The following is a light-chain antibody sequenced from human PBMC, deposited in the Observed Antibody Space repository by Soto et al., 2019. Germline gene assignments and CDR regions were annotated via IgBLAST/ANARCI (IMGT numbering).Light chain of an antibody. CDR1: SSDVGGYNY. Sequence: QSALTQPRSVSGSPRQSVTISCTGTSSDVGGYNYVSWYQQHPGKAPKLMIYNVSERPSGVPDRFSGSKSDNTASLTISGLQAEDEADYYCCSYAGSYTYVFGTGTKVTVL. V-gene: IGLV2-11*01. J-gene: IGLJ1*01. CDR2: NVS. CDR3: CSYAGSYTYV.